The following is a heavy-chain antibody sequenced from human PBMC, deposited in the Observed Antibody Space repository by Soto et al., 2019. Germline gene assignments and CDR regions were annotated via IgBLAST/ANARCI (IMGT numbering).Heavy chain of an antibody. J-gene: IGHJ6*02. V-gene: IGHV1-69*01. CDR2: IIPIFGTA. Sequence: QVQLVQSGAEVKKPGSSVKVSCKASGGTFSSYAISWVRQDTGQGLEWMGGIIPIFGTANYAQKFQGRVTITADESTSTAYMELSSLRSEDTAVYYCARDLPLGYCTSGVCSCMPKIYGMDVWGQGTTDTVSS. D-gene: IGHD2-8*01. CDR3: ARDLPLGYCTSGVCSCMPKIYGMDV. CDR1: GGTFSSYA.